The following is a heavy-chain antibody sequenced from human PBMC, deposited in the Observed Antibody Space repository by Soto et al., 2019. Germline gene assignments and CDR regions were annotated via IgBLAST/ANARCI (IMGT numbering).Heavy chain of an antibody. J-gene: IGHJ3*02. D-gene: IGHD3-3*01. V-gene: IGHV4-39*01. Sequence: QLQLQESGPGLVEPSETLSLTCTVSGGSISSSSYYWGWIRQPPGKGLEWIGSIYYSGSTYYNPSLKSRVTISVDTSKNQFSLKLSSVTAADTAVYYCAKKTYDFWSGYHDAFDIWGQGTMVTVSS. CDR1: GGSISSSSYY. CDR2: IYYSGST. CDR3: AKKTYDFWSGYHDAFDI.